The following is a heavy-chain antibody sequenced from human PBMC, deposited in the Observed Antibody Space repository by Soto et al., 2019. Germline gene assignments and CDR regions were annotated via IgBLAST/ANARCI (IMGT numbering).Heavy chain of an antibody. Sequence: SETLSLTCTVSGYSISNFYWSWIRQPPGKGLEWIGYISYSGVTNYSPSLKSRVTISVDTSKNEFSLRLSSVTAADTAVYYCARQRGNYFDYWGQGTLVTVSS. CDR3: ARQRGNYFDY. CDR1: GYSISNFY. V-gene: IGHV4-59*01. J-gene: IGHJ4*02. CDR2: ISYSGVT.